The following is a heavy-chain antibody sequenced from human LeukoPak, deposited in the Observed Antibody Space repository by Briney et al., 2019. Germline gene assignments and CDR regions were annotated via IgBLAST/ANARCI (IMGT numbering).Heavy chain of an antibody. CDR3: ARRGGYGDHYYFDY. V-gene: IGHV4-38-2*02. CDR1: GYSIRSGYY. D-gene: IGHD2-21*02. Sequence: SETLSLTCTVSGYSIRSGYYWGWIRQPPGKGLEWIGNIYHAGNTYHNPSLKSRVTISVDTSKNQFSLKLSSVTAADTAVYYCARRGGYGDHYYFDYWGEGTLVTVSS. CDR2: IYHAGNT. J-gene: IGHJ4*02.